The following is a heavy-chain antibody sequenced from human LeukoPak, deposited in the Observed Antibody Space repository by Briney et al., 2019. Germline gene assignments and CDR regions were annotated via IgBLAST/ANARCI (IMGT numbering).Heavy chain of an antibody. J-gene: IGHJ4*02. D-gene: IGHD1-7*01. CDR1: GFTVSSNY. V-gene: IGHV3-66*01. CDR3: ARGLVELFYFDY. CDR2: IYSGGST. Sequence: GGSLRLSCAASGFTVSSNYMSWVRQAPGKGLEWVSVIYSGGSTYYADSVKGRFTIPRDNSKNTLYLQMNSLRAEDTAVYYCARGLVELFYFDYWGQGTLVTVSS.